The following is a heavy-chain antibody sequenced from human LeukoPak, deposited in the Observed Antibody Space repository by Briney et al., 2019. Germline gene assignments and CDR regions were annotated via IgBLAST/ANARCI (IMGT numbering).Heavy chain of an antibody. CDR2: IYSGGST. CDR3: AKEIHPRSSNGWPFDY. V-gene: IGHV3-53*05. D-gene: IGHD6-19*01. Sequence: GGSLRLSCAASGFTVSSNYMSWVRQAPGKGLEWVSVIYSGGSTYYADSVKGRFTISRDNSRNTLYLQMNSLGTEDTALYYCAKEIHPRSSNGWPFDYWGQGTLVTVSS. CDR1: GFTVSSNY. J-gene: IGHJ4*02.